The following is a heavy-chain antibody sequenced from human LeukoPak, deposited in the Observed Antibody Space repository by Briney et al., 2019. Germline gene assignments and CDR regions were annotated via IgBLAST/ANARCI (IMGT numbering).Heavy chain of an antibody. Sequence: SVKVSCKASGGTFSSYAISWVRQAPGQGLEWMGGIIPIFGTANYAQKFQGRVTITADESTSTAYMKLSSLRSEDTAVYYCASLSSYDSSGYRDYWGQGTLVTVSS. CDR3: ASLSSYDSSGYRDY. D-gene: IGHD3-22*01. CDR2: IIPIFGTA. CDR1: GGTFSSYA. J-gene: IGHJ4*02. V-gene: IGHV1-69*13.